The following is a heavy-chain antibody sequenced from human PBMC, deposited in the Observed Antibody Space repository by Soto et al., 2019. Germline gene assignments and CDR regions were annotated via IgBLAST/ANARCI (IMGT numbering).Heavy chain of an antibody. J-gene: IGHJ4*02. CDR1: GYICTAYS. V-gene: IGHV1-2*02. CDR3: AREASAVISLDY. D-gene: IGHD6-19*01. Sequence: GAAVKVSCKASGYICTAYSMHGVVRAPGQGLEWVGWFNPNSGDTIYAQKFQGRATLTGDTSISTAYMELYSLTSDDTAVYYCAREASAVISLDYWGQGTLVTVSS. CDR2: FNPNSGDT.